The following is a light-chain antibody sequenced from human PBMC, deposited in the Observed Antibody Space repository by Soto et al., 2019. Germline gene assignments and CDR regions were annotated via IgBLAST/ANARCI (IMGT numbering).Light chain of an antibody. Sequence: QSVLTQPASVSGSPGPAVTISCTGTFSDVGGYILVSGYQQHQGKAPNLMSYEDTKRPSGVSNRFSGSKSGYTASLTSSGLQAEDEADYYCCSYAGSSTVVFGVGTQVTVL. CDR1: FSDVGGYIL. CDR3: CSYAGSSTVV. V-gene: IGLV2-23*01. CDR2: EDT. J-gene: IGLJ2*01.